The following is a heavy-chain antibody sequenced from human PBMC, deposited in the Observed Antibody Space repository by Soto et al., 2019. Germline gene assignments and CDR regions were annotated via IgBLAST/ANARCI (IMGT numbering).Heavy chain of an antibody. Sequence: QVQLQESGPGLVKPSQTLSLTCTVSGGSISSGGYYWSWIRQHPGKGLEWIGYIYQSGSTYHNPSLKSRVNISVDKSKNQFSLRLSSVTAADTAVYYCARGPYGDDDYWGQGTVVTVSS. D-gene: IGHD4-17*01. CDR2: IYQSGST. J-gene: IGHJ4*02. V-gene: IGHV4-31*03. CDR1: GGSISSGGYY. CDR3: ARGPYGDDDY.